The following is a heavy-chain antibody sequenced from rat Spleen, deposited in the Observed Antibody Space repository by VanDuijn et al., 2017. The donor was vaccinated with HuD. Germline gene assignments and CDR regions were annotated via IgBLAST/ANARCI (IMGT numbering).Heavy chain of an antibody. CDR1: GFTYSNYV. CDR3: VRQDTSGYANWFGF. Sequence: EVQLVESGGGLVQPGRSLKLSCAASGFTYSNYVMAWVRQAPTKGLEWVASISTGGGNTYYRDSVKGRFTVSRDNARSTVLLQMDGLRSEDTATYYCVRQDTSGYANWFGFWGQGTLVTVSS. D-gene: IGHD4-3*01. CDR2: ISTGGGNT. V-gene: IGHV5-25*01. J-gene: IGHJ3*01.